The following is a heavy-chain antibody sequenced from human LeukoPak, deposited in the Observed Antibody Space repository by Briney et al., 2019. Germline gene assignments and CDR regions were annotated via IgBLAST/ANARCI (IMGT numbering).Heavy chain of an antibody. J-gene: IGHJ5*02. CDR1: GFTFSSYW. D-gene: IGHD4-17*01. V-gene: IGHV3-7*01. CDR2: IKQDGSEK. CDR3: ARAPGEGWFDP. Sequence: GGSLRLSCAASGFTFSSYWMRWVRQAPGKGLEWVASIKQDGSEKYYVDSVKGRFTISRDNAKNSLYLQMNSLRAEDTALYYCARAPGEGWFDPWGQGTLVTVSS.